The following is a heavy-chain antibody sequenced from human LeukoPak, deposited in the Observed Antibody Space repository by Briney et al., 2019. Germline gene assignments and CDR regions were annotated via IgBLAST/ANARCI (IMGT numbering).Heavy chain of an antibody. Sequence: GGSLRLSCAASGFTFEADGMSWVRQAPGKGLEWVSGINWNGDSTGYADSVKGRFTISRDNAKHALYLQMNGLRAEDTALYYCASAAAYYYYQYMDVWGKGTTVIVSS. CDR1: GFTFEADG. CDR2: INWNGDST. CDR3: ASAAAYYYYQYMDV. V-gene: IGHV3-20*04. D-gene: IGHD6-13*01. J-gene: IGHJ6*03.